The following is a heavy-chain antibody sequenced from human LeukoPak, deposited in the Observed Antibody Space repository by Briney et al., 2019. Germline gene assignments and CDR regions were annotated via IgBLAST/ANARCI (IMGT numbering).Heavy chain of an antibody. CDR2: ISGSGGST. Sequence: GGSLRLSRAASGFTFSSYAMSWVRQAPGKGLEWVSAISGSGGSTYYADSVKGRFTISRDNSKNTLYLQMNSLRAEDTAVYYCAKVRGRWLQLRGFDYWGQGTLVTVSS. D-gene: IGHD5-24*01. CDR1: GFTFSSYA. V-gene: IGHV3-23*01. CDR3: AKVRGRWLQLRGFDY. J-gene: IGHJ4*02.